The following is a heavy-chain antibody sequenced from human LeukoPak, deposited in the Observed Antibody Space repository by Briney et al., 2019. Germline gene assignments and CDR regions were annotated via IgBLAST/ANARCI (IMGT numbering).Heavy chain of an antibody. CDR1: GFTFSNYW. Sequence: GGSLRLSCAASGFTFSNYWMSWVRQAPGKGLEWVGNIQEDGSAQYYVDPVKGRFTISRDNAKNLLYLQMNSLRADDTAVYYCARVAYGDRYWGQGTLVTVSS. CDR2: IQEDGSAQ. D-gene: IGHD4-17*01. CDR3: ARVAYGDRY. V-gene: IGHV3-7*01. J-gene: IGHJ4*02.